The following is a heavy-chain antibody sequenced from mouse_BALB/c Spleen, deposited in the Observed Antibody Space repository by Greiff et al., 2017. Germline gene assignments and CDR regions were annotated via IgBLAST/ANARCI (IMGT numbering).Heavy chain of an antibody. J-gene: IGHJ4*01. CDR2: ISSGGST. CDR1: GFTFSSYA. D-gene: IGHD2-1*01. Sequence: EVHLVESGGGLVKPGGSLKLSCAASGFTFSSYAMSWVRQTPEKRLEWVASISSGGSTYYPDSVKGRFTISRDNARNILYLQMSSLRSEDTAMYYCAREGIYYGNYEMDYYAMDYWGQGTSVTVSS. CDR3: AREGIYYGNYEMDYYAMDY. V-gene: IGHV5-6-5*01.